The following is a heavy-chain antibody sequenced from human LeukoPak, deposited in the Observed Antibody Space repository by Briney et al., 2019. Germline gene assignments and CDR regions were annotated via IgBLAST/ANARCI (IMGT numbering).Heavy chain of an antibody. CDR3: ARSLDRAANWFDP. CDR2: IYPGDSDT. D-gene: IGHD5-18*01. Sequence: GESLKISCKGSGYSFTSYWIGWVRQMPGKGLEWMGIIYPGDSDTRYSPSFQGQVTISADKSISTAYLQRSSLKASDTAMYYCARSLDRAANWFDPWGQGTLVTVSS. J-gene: IGHJ5*02. V-gene: IGHV5-51*01. CDR1: GYSFTSYW.